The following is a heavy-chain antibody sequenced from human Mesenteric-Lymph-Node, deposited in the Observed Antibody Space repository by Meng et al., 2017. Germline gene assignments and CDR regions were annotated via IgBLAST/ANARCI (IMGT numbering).Heavy chain of an antibody. V-gene: IGHV1-69*06. D-gene: IGHD1-7*01. CDR2: IITIFGTA. J-gene: IGHJ4*02. CDR1: GYPFNSYA. Sequence: VEVVKSGAEVQTPGASVKVSCKAAGYPFNSYAMHWVRQAPGSGLEWMGGIITIFGTANYAQKLQGRVTITADKSTSTAYMELSRLRSEDTAVYYCALKKYNWNYYWGQGTLVTVSS. CDR3: ALKKYNWNYY.